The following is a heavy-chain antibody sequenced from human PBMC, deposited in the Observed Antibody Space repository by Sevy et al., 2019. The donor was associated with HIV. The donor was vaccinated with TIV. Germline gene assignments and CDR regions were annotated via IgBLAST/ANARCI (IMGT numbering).Heavy chain of an antibody. CDR1: GFTFNYHF. Sequence: GGSLRLSCAASGFTFNYHFMNWVRQVPGKGLEWVSYISSASSYINYSDSVKGRFTISRDNAKNLVFLEMNNLRPEDTAVYFCARVDYFYSLYYFDYWGQGTLVTVSS. CDR3: ARVDYFYSLYYFDY. D-gene: IGHD3-16*01. CDR2: ISSASSYI. V-gene: IGHV3-21*01. J-gene: IGHJ4*02.